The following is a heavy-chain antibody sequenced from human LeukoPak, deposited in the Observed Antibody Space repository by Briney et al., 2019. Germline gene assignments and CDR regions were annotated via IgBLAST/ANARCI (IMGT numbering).Heavy chain of an antibody. D-gene: IGHD6-19*01. J-gene: IGHJ4*02. CDR1: GYTFATYD. Sequence: ASVEVSCKASGYTFATYDINWVRQATGQGLEWMGWMNPHSGNAGYAQKFQGSVTITRNTSISTAYMELSSLRSEDTAVYYCARGDDSSGYNTFLDYWGQGTLVTVSS. CDR3: ARGDDSSGYNTFLDY. CDR2: MNPHSGNA. V-gene: IGHV1-8*03.